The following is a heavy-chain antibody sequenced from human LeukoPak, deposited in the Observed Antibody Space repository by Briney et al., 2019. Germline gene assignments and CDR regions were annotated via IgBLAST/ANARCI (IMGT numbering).Heavy chain of an antibody. D-gene: IGHD5/OR15-5a*01. J-gene: IGHJ4*02. CDR3: ARVSTPLMRLDY. Sequence: GGSLRLSCAASGFTFNNFGMHWVRQAPGKGLEWVAVVSWNGIVQYYAEFVKGRFTISRDNSKNTLYLQMNSLRAEDTAVYHCARVSTPLMRLDYWGQGTLVTVSS. CDR1: GFTFNNFG. V-gene: IGHV3-30*03. CDR2: VSWNGIVQ.